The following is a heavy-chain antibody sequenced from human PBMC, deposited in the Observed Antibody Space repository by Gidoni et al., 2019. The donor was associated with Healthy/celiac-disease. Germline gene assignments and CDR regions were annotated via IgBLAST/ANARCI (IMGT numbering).Heavy chain of an antibody. CDR1: GGSISSGGYS. D-gene: IGHD6-19*01. CDR3: ARAYVAGIGDAFDI. J-gene: IGHJ3*02. CDR2: IYHSGST. V-gene: IGHV4-30-2*01. Sequence: QLQLPESCSGLVMPSPTLSLTCAVSGGSISSGGYSWSWIRQPPGKGLERVGYIYHSGSTYYNPSLKSRVTIAGDRSKNQFSLKLSSVTAADTAVDYCARAYVAGIGDAFDIWGQGTMVTVSS.